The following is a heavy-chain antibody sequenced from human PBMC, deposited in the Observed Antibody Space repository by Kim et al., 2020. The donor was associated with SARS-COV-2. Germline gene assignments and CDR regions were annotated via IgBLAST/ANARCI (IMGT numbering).Heavy chain of an antibody. CDR2: ISSTGGAL. CDR3: AKAGSFGYDN. CDR1: GFTFGHST. Sequence: GGSLRLSCSASGFTFGHSTMSWIRQAPGKGLEWVSSISSTGGALYYADSVRGRFTISRDNVNNSLFLQMHSLRTEETAVYYRAKAGSFGYDNWGQGSVVTVSS. D-gene: IGHD3-16*01. J-gene: IGHJ1*01. V-gene: IGHV3-11*04.